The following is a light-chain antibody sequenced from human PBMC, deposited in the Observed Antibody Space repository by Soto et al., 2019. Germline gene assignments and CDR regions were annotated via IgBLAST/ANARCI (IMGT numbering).Light chain of an antibody. J-gene: IGLJ2*01. CDR2: LNSDGSH. Sequence: QSVLTQSPSASASLGASVKLTCTLSGGHSSYAIAWHQQQPEKGPRYLMKLNSDGSHSKGDGIPDRFSGSSSGAERYLTISSLQSEDEADYYCQTWGTGILVVFGGGTKLTVL. CDR3: QTWGTGILVV. CDR1: GGHSSYA. V-gene: IGLV4-69*01.